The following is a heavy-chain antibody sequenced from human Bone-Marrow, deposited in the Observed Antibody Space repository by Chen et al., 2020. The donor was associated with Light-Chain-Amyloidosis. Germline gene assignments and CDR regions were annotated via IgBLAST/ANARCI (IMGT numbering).Heavy chain of an antibody. CDR2: ISPDNGNT. J-gene: IGHJ6*03. CDR3: ARYLFGLYYYYYLDV. CDR1: CYTFNNYG. Sequence: QVQLVQSGTEVKKPGASVKVSCKSSCYTFNNYGISWVRQAPGQGLEWMGWISPDNGNTNYAQQFQGRVTMTTDTSTSTAYMELRSLRSDDTAVYYCARYLFGLYYYYYLDVWGKGATVTVSS. V-gene: IGHV1-18*01. D-gene: IGHD3-3*01.